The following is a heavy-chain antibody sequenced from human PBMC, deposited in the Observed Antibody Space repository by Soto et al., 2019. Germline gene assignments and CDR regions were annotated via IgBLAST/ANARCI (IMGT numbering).Heavy chain of an antibody. J-gene: IGHJ3*01. CDR1: GGSISSYY. D-gene: IGHD3-10*01. CDR3: ARRYGSAFDF. CDR2: IYYSGST. V-gene: IGHV4-59*01. Sequence: QVQLQESGPGLVKPSETLSLTCTVSGGSISSYYWSWIRQPPGKGLEWIGYIYYSGSTNYNPSLKSRVTISVDTSKNQFALKLTSVTAAATAVYYCARRYGSAFDFWGQGTMVTVSS.